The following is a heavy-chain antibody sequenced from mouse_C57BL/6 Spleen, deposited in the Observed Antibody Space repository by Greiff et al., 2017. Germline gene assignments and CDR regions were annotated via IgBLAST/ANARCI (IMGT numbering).Heavy chain of an antibody. D-gene: IGHD1-1*01. CDR2: IHPSDSDT. CDR3: AIDYYGSSYVGEYFDV. V-gene: IGHV1-74*01. CDR1: GYTFTSYW. J-gene: IGHJ1*03. Sequence: VQLQQPGAELVKPGASVKVSCKASGYTFTSYWMHWVKQRPCQGLEWIGRIHPSDSDTNYNQKFKGKATLTVDKSSSTAYMQLSSLTSEDSAVYYCAIDYYGSSYVGEYFDVWGTGTTVTVSS.